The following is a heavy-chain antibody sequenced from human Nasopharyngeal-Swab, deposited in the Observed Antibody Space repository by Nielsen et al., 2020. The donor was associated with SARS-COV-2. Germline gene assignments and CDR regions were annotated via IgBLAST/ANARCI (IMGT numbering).Heavy chain of an antibody. CDR2: INPSGGST. V-gene: IGHV1-46*01. CDR3: ARSIAAAGKGDAFDI. J-gene: IGHJ3*02. D-gene: IGHD6-13*01. Sequence: ASVKVSCKASGYTFTTYYMHWVRQAPGQGLEWMGIINPSGGIINPSGGSTRYAQKFQGRATMTRDTSTSTVYMELSRLRSDDTAVYYCARSIAAAGKGDAFDIWGQGTMVTVSS. CDR1: GYTFTTYY.